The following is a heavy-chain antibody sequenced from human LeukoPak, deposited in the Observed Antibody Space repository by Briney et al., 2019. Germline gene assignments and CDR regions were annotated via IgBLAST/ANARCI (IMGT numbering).Heavy chain of an antibody. D-gene: IGHD4-11*01. J-gene: IGHJ3*02. CDR1: GGSISSSNW. CDR3: ARDFPNDYSGPPDAFDI. Sequence: SETLSLTCAVSGGSISSSNWWSWVRQSPGKGLEWIGYIYHSGSTYYNPSLKSRVTISVDRSKNQFSLKLSSVTAADTAVYYCARDFPNDYSGPPDAFDIWGQGTMVTVSS. V-gene: IGHV4-4*02. CDR2: IYHSGST.